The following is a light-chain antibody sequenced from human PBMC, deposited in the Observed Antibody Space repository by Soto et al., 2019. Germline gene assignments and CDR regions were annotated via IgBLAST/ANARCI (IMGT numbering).Light chain of an antibody. J-gene: IGLJ3*02. V-gene: IGLV8-61*01. CDR3: VLYMGSGIWV. CDR1: SGSVPTSHY. Sequence: QAVVTQEPPFSVSPGGTVTLTCGLSSGSVPTSHYPSWYQQTPGQAPRTLIYSTNTRSSGVPDRFSGSILGNKAALTITGAQADDESDYYCVLYMGSGIWVFGGGTKLTVL. CDR2: STN.